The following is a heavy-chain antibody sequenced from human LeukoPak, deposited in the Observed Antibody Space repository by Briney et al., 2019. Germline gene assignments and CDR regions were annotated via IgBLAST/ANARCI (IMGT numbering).Heavy chain of an antibody. Sequence: EGSVRLSCEASGFTFSSYAMSWVRQAPGKGVEGVSAISGSGGSTYYADSVKGRFTISRDNSKNALYQQMNSLRAEDTAVYYCAKDQGYSSSWFDYWGQGTLVTVSS. V-gene: IGHV3-23*01. D-gene: IGHD6-13*01. CDR1: GFTFSSYA. J-gene: IGHJ4*02. CDR3: AKDQGYSSSWFDY. CDR2: ISGSGGST.